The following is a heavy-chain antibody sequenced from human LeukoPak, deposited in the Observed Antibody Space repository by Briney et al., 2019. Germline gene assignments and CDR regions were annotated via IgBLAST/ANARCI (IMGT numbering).Heavy chain of an antibody. D-gene: IGHD1-26*01. CDR2: IYYSGST. J-gene: IGHJ4*02. Sequence: SETLSLTCTVSGGSISSSSYYWGWIRQPPGKGLEWIGSIYYSGSTYYPSLKSRVTISVDTSKNQFSLKLSSVTAADTAVYYCARHRPWEYYFDYWGQGTLVTVSS. V-gene: IGHV4-39*01. CDR1: GGSISSSSYY. CDR3: ARHRPWEYYFDY.